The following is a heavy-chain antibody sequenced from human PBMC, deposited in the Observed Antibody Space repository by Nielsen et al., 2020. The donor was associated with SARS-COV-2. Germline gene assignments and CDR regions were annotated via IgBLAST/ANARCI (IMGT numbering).Heavy chain of an antibody. D-gene: IGHD2-15*01. V-gene: IGHV4-34*01. CDR1: GGSFSGYY. CDR2: INHSGST. CDR3: ARGVVVVVAATHWFDP. Sequence: GSLRLSCAVYGGSFSGYYWSWIRQPPGKGLEWIGEINHSGSTNYNPSLKSRVTISVDTSKNQFSLKLSSVTAADTAVYYCARGVVVVVAATHWFDPWGQGTLVTVSS. J-gene: IGHJ5*02.